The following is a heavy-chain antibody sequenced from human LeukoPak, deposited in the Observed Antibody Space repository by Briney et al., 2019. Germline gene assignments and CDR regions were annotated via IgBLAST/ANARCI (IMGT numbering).Heavy chain of an antibody. J-gene: IGHJ4*02. D-gene: IGHD6-19*01. CDR2: IYYSGST. Sequence: SETLSLTCTVSGGSISSKSYYWDWIRQPPGKGLEWIGTIYYSGSTSYNPSLKSRVTMSVDTSKNQFSLKLSSVTAADTAVYYCARELGYSSGQDYWGQGTLVTVSS. V-gene: IGHV4-39*07. CDR1: GGSISSKSYY. CDR3: ARELGYSSGQDY.